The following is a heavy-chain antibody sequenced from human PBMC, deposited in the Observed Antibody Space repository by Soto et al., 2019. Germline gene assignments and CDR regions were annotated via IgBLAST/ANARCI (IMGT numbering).Heavy chain of an antibody. CDR1: GYTFTSYD. CDR3: ARGVYYYYGMDV. J-gene: IGHJ6*02. V-gene: IGHV1-8*01. Sequence: GASVTVSCTASGYTFTSYDINWVRQATGQGLEWMGWMNPNSGNTGYAQKFQGRVTMTRNTSISTAYMELSSLRSEDTAVYYCARGVYYYYGMDVWGQGTTVTVS. CDR2: MNPNSGNT.